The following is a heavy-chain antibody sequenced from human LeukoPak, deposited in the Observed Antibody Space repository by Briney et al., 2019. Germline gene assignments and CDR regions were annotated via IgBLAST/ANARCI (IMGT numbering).Heavy chain of an antibody. D-gene: IGHD1-14*01. J-gene: IGHJ6*03. CDR3: ARLSGTTWPDYHFYMDV. Sequence: ASVKVSCKASGYTFTGYYMHWVRQAPGQGLEWMGWINPNSGGTNYAQKFQGRVTMTRDTSISTVYMESRLKSDDAAVFYCARLSGTTWPDYHFYMDVWGKGTTVTVSS. CDR2: INPNSGGT. CDR1: GYTFTGYY. V-gene: IGHV1-2*02.